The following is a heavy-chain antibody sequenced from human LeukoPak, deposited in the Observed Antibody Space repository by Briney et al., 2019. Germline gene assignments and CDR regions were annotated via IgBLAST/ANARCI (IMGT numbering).Heavy chain of an antibody. J-gene: IGHJ3*02. CDR3: AKDISMVVAATRSGAFDI. Sequence: PGGSLRLSCAASGFTFSSYAMSWIRQAPGKGLEWVSAISRSGGSTYYADSVKGRFTISRDNSKDTLYLQMNSLRAEDTAVYYCAKDISMVVAATRSGAFDIWGQGTMVTVSS. CDR2: ISRSGGST. CDR1: GFTFSSYA. V-gene: IGHV3-23*01. D-gene: IGHD2-15*01.